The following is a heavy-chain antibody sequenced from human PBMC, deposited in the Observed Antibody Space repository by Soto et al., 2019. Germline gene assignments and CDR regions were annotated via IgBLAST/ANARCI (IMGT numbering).Heavy chain of an antibody. J-gene: IGHJ6*02. CDR1: GFTFSSYS. CDR3: ANTYSSGWGTYYYGMDV. CDR2: ISSSSSTI. D-gene: IGHD6-19*01. Sequence: GGSLRLSCAASGFTFSSYSMNWARQAPGKGLEWVSYISSSSSTIYYADSVKGRFTISRDNAKNSLYLQMNSLRAEDTAVYYCANTYSSGWGTYYYGMDVWGQGTTVTVSS. V-gene: IGHV3-48*01.